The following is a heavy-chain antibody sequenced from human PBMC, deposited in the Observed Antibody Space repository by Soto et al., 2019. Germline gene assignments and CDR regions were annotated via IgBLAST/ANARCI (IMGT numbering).Heavy chain of an antibody. CDR3: ARDLAVAGTIDDYYYGMDV. J-gene: IGHJ6*02. V-gene: IGHV4-31*03. CDR2: IYYSGST. CDR1: GGSISVGGYY. D-gene: IGHD6-19*01. Sequence: PSETLSLTCTVSGGSISVGGYYWSWIRQHPGKGLEWIGYIYYSGSTYYNPSLKSRVTISVDTSKNQFSLKLSSVTAADTAVYYCARDLAVAGTIDDYYYGMDVRGQGTTVTVSS.